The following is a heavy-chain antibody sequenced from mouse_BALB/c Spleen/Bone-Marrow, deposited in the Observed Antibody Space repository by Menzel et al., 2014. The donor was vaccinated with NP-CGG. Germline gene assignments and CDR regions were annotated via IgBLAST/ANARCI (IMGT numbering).Heavy chain of an antibody. CDR1: GFTFSSFG. Sequence: DVKLVESGGGLVQPGGSRKLSCAASGFTFSSFGMHWVRQAPEKGLEWVAYISSGSSPIFYADTVKGRFTISRDNPKNTLFLQMTSLGSEDTAMYYCTRGGNWEDFDYWGQGTTLTVSS. V-gene: IGHV5-17*02. D-gene: IGHD4-1*01. J-gene: IGHJ2*01. CDR3: TRGGNWEDFDY. CDR2: ISSGSSPI.